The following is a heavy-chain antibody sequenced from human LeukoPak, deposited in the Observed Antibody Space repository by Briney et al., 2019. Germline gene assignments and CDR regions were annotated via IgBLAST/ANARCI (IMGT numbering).Heavy chain of an antibody. CDR2: TYYRSKWYD. D-gene: IGHD5-12*01. CDR1: GDSVSSNSAA. J-gene: IGHJ4*02. V-gene: IGHV6-1*01. Sequence: SQTLSLTCAISGDSVSSNSAAWNWIRQSPSRGLEWLGRTYYRSKWYDDYAVSVRSRITINPDTSKNQFSLQLKSVTPGDTAVYYCARAIRPYSGYDYWGQGTPVTVSS. CDR3: ARAIRPYSGYDY.